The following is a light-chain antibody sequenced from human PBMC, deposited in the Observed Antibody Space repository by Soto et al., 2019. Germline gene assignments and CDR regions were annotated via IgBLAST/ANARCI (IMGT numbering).Light chain of an antibody. CDR3: QQYNNWPRT. CDR1: QNVNSN. CDR2: GAS. Sequence: EIVMTQSPATLSVSPGERVTLSCRPSQNVNSNLAWYQQKPGQAPRLLIYGASTRATSIAARFSGSGSGTEFTLTISSLQSEDFAVYYCQQYNNWPRTLGPGTKVDIK. J-gene: IGKJ1*01. V-gene: IGKV3-15*01.